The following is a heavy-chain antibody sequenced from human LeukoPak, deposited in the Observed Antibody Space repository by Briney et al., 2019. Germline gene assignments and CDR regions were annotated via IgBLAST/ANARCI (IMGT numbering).Heavy chain of an antibody. J-gene: IGHJ4*02. CDR2: IYYSGST. Sequence: TLSLTCTVSGGSISSGGYYWSWIRQHPGKGLERIGYIYYSGSTYYNPSLKSRVTISVDTSKNQFSLKLSSVTAADTAVYYCTRGRLQIFDYWGQGTLVTVSS. CDR3: TRGRLQIFDY. D-gene: IGHD5-12*01. CDR1: GGSISSGGYY. V-gene: IGHV4-31*03.